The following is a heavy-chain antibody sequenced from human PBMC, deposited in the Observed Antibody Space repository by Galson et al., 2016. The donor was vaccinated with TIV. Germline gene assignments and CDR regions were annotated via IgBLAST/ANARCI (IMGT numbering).Heavy chain of an antibody. Sequence: QSGAEVKEPGESLKISCKGPGYRFSNYWIAWVRQMPGKGLEWMGVIYPVDSDTRYSPSFQGQVTISADKSISTAYLQWNSLKASDSAIYYCARERDSGYAYYFDFWGQGTLVTVSS. CDR2: IYPVDSDT. V-gene: IGHV5-51*03. CDR3: ARERDSGYAYYFDF. J-gene: IGHJ4*02. D-gene: IGHD6-25*01. CDR1: GYRFSNYW.